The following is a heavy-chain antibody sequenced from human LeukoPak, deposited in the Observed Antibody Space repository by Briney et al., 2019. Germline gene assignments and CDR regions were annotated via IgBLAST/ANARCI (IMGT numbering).Heavy chain of an antibody. CDR2: IIPIFGTA. Sequence: SVKVSCKASGGTFSSYAISWVREAPAQGLEWMGGIIPIFGTANYAQKFQGRVTITADESTSTAYMELSSLRSEDTAVYYCARAPSSGGATYYYYYGMDVWGQGTTVTVSS. CDR3: ARAPSSGGATYYYYYGMDV. CDR1: GGTFSSYA. V-gene: IGHV1-69*13. J-gene: IGHJ6*02. D-gene: IGHD2-15*01.